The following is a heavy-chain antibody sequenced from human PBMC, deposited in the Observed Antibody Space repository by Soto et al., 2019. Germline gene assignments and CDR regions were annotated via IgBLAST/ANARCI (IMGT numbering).Heavy chain of an antibody. D-gene: IGHD2-15*01. V-gene: IGHV3-30*09. J-gene: IGHJ4*02. CDR1: GFTFSYYG. CDR2: ISYDGSTQ. Sequence: QVQLVESGGGVVQPGRSLRLSCAVSGFTFSYYGMNWVRQAPGKGLEWVAVISYDGSTQYYADSVKGRFVISRDNSENTLYLQMNSPRVEDTAVYYCARSTAYCSGGSCYPEHCFDYWGQVTLVTVSS. CDR3: ARSTAYCSGGSCYPEHCFDY.